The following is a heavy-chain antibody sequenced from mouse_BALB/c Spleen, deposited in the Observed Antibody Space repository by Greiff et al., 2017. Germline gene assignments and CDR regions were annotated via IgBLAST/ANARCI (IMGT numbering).Heavy chain of an antibody. Sequence: EVQLVESGGGLVQPKGSLKLSCAASGFTFNTYAMPWVCQAPGKGLEWVARIRSKSNNYATYYADSVKDRFTISRDDSQSMLYLQMNNLKTEDTAMYYCVRERYYGIGDYRGQGTSVTVCS. D-gene: IGHD1-1*01. CDR2: IRSKSNNYAT. CDR1: GFTFNTYA. CDR3: VRERYYGIGDY. V-gene: IGHV10-3*03. J-gene: IGHJ4*01.